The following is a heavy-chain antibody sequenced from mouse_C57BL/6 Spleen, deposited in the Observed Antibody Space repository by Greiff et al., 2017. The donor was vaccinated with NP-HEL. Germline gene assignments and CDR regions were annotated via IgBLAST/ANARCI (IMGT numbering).Heavy chain of an antibody. Sequence: QVQLQQSGAELAKPGASVKLSCKASGYTFTSYWMHWVKQRPGQGLEWIGYINPSSGYTKYNQKFKDKATLTADKSSSTAYMQLSSLTYEDAAVYYCASIATGSSGGCWGQGTTLTVSS. V-gene: IGHV1-7*01. CDR3: ASIATGSSGGC. CDR1: GYTFTSYW. D-gene: IGHD1-1*01. J-gene: IGHJ2*01. CDR2: INPSSGYT.